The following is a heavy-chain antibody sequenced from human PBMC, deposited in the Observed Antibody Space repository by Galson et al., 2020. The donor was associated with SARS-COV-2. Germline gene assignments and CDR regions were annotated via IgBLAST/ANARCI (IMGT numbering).Heavy chain of an antibody. J-gene: IGHJ2*01. CDR3: ARGYYIWYFDL. V-gene: IGHV3-23*01. CDR2: MSGIGGHT. D-gene: IGHD3-22*01. CDR1: GFTFNNYA. Sequence: GESLKISCAASGFTFNNYAMSWVRQAPGKGLEWVSSMSGIGGHTFYADSVKGRFTISRDNSKNTLYLQMDSLRVEDTAVYYCARGYYIWYFDLWGRGTLVSVSS.